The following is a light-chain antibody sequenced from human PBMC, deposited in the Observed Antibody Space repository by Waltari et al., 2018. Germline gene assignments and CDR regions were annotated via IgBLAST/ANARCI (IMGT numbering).Light chain of an antibody. CDR3: QQYDSLTLLT. Sequence: EIEMVKITSILFASVGEKVTIICRASQDISNHLSWFQQKPGKAPKLLIYDVSKLEMGVASRFSGGVSRADFTLIINDVQPEDVATYYCQQYDSLTLLTFGQGTRLE. J-gene: IGKJ5*01. CDR2: DVS. CDR1: QDISNH. V-gene: IGKV1-33*01.